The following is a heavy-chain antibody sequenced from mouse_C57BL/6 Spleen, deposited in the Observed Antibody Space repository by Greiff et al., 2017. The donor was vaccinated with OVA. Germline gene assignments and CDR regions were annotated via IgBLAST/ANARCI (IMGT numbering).Heavy chain of an antibody. CDR1: GFTFSSYA. D-gene: IGHD2-5*01. J-gene: IGHJ4*01. Sequence: EVKVVESGAGLVKPGGSLKLSCAASGFTFSSYAMSWVRQTPEKRLEWVAYISSGGDYIYYADTVKGRFTISRDNARNTLYLQMSSLKSEDTAMYYCTREESYYSNYEAYAMDYWGQGTSVTVSS. V-gene: IGHV5-9-1*02. CDR2: ISSGGDYI. CDR3: TREESYYSNYEAYAMDY.